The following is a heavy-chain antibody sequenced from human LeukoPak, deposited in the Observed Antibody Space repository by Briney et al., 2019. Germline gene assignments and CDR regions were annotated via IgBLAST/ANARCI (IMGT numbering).Heavy chain of an antibody. CDR2: ISSGGSTI. Sequence: GGSLRLSCAASGFTFSDYYMSWIRQAPGKGLEWVSYISSGGSTIYYADSVKGRFTISRDNAKNSLYLQMNSLRAEDTAVYYCATAAGTDYYYYYMDVWGKGSTVTVSS. D-gene: IGHD6-13*01. J-gene: IGHJ6*03. V-gene: IGHV3-11*04. CDR3: ATAAGTDYYYYYMDV. CDR1: GFTFSDYY.